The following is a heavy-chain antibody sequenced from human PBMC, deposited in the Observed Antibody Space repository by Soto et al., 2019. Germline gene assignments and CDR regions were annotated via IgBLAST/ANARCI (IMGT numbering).Heavy chain of an antibody. J-gene: IGHJ3*02. Sequence: ASVKVSCKASGYTFTSYGISWVRQAPGQGLEWMGWISAYNGNTNYAQKLQGRVTMTTDTSTSTAYMELRSLRSDDTAVYYCARDQDNWNDAVDAFDIWGQGTMVTVSS. CDR2: ISAYNGNT. V-gene: IGHV1-18*04. CDR3: ARDQDNWNDAVDAFDI. D-gene: IGHD1-1*01. CDR1: GYTFTSYG.